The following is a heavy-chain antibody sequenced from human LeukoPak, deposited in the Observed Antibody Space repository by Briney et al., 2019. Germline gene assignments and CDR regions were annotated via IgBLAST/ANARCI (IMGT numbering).Heavy chain of an antibody. V-gene: IGHV3-30-3*01. Sequence: PGGSLKLSCAASEFTFSSYAMHWVRQAPGKGLEWVALISYDGSNKYYADSVKGRFTISRDNSKNTQYLQMNSLRAEDTAVYYCARSPEPKYYYDSSGYYYRGRGAFDIWGRGTVVTVSS. J-gene: IGHJ3*02. D-gene: IGHD3-22*01. CDR3: ARSPEPKYYYDSSGYYYRGRGAFDI. CDR2: ISYDGSNK. CDR1: EFTFSSYA.